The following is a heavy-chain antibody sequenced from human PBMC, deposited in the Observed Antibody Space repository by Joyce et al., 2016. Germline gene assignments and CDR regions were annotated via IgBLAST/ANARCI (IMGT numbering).Heavy chain of an antibody. CDR3: TRSGPWYGGFNASDV. J-gene: IGHJ3*01. Sequence: EVQLVESGGGLVQPGRSLRLSCAASGFTFDDYAMHWVRQGPGKGLEWVSGITWNSGTIGYADSVKGRFTISRDNAKNSLYLQMKSLRTEDTALYYCTRSGPWYGGFNASDVWGQGTKVTVS. V-gene: IGHV3-9*01. CDR1: GFTFDDYA. CDR2: ITWNSGTI. D-gene: IGHD3-10*01.